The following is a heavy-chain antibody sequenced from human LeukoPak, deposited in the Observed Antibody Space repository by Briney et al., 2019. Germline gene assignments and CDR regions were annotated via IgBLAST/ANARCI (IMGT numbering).Heavy chain of an antibody. D-gene: IGHD2-15*01. V-gene: IGHV4-59*01. Sequence: PSETLSLTCTVSGGSISNYYWSWIRQPPGKGLEWIGYIYYSGSTNYNPSLKSRVTISVDTSKKQLSLKLSSVTAADTAVYYCARGGAGGGFDIWGQGTMVTVSS. J-gene: IGHJ3*02. CDR3: ARGGAGGGFDI. CDR1: GGSISNYY. CDR2: IYYSGST.